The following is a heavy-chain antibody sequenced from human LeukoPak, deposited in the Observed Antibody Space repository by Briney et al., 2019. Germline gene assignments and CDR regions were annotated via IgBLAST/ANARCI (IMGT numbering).Heavy chain of an antibody. CDR2: IYSGGST. D-gene: IGHD2/OR15-2a*01. CDR3: ARGKNNDPTLDY. Sequence: GGSLRLSCAASGFTVSSNYMSWVRQAPGKGLEWVSVIYSGGSTYYADSVKGRFTISRDNSKNTLYLQMNSLRAEDTAVYYCARGKNNDPTLDYWGQGTLVTVSS. CDR1: GFTVSSNY. J-gene: IGHJ4*02. V-gene: IGHV3-66*01.